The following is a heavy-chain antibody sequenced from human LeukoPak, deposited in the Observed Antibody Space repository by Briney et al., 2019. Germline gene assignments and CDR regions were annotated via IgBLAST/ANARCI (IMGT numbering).Heavy chain of an antibody. Sequence: GASVKVSCKGASRNYAFSWVRQAHGQGLEWMGGIIPISDTPTYAQKFQGRVTLTADESTSTAYLELSSLRSKDTAVYYCARGRGHYYYYYMDVWGKGTTVTISS. V-gene: IGHV1-69*13. CDR3: ARGRGHYYYYYMDV. CDR2: IIPISDTP. CDR1: SRNYA. J-gene: IGHJ6*03.